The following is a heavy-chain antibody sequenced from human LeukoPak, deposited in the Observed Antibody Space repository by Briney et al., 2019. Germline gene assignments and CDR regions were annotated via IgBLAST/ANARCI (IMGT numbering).Heavy chain of an antibody. Sequence: ASVTVSCKASGYTFTSYGISWVRQAPGQGREWMGWISAYNGNTNYAQKLQGRVTMTTDTSTSTAYMELRSLRSDDTAVYYFARGEIVVVPAASYYYYYGMDVWGQGTTVTVSS. D-gene: IGHD2-2*01. J-gene: IGHJ6*02. CDR1: GYTFTSYG. CDR2: ISAYNGNT. CDR3: ARGEIVVVPAASYYYYYGMDV. V-gene: IGHV1-18*01.